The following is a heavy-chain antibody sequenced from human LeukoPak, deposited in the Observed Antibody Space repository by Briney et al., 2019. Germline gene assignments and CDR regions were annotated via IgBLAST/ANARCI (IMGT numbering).Heavy chain of an antibody. J-gene: IGHJ4*02. V-gene: IGHV3-30*18. Sequence: GGSLRLSCAASGFTFSSYGMHWVRQAPGKGLEWMAVISYDGSNKYYADSVKGRFTISRDNSKNTLYLQMNSLRAEDTAVYYCAKDVEYWGQGTLVTVSS. CDR2: ISYDGSNK. CDR3: AKDVEY. CDR1: GFTFSSYG. D-gene: IGHD2-21*01.